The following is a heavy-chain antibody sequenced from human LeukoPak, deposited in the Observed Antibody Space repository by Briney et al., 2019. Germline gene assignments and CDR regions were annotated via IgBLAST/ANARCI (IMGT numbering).Heavy chain of an antibody. CDR2: INAGNGNT. CDR1: GFTFTGYY. CDR3: ARDYYSSSWYSNWYFDL. Sequence: GASVKVSCKASGFTFTGYYMHWVRQAPGQRLEWMGWINAGNGNTKYSQKFQGRVTITRDTSASTAYMELSSLRSEDTAVYYCARDYYSSSWYSNWYFDLWGRGTLVTVSS. V-gene: IGHV1-3*01. J-gene: IGHJ2*01. D-gene: IGHD6-13*01.